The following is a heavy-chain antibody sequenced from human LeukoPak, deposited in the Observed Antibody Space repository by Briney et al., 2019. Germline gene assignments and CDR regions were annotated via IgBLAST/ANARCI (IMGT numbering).Heavy chain of an antibody. CDR1: GFAFDDYA. J-gene: IGHJ4*02. D-gene: IGHD3-22*01. CDR3: ARSDSSGYRGGGYFDY. V-gene: IGHV3-9*01. Sequence: GGSLRLSCAASGFAFDDYAMHWVRQAPGKGLEWVSGISWNSGSIGYADSVKGRFTISRDNAENSLYLQMNSLRAEDTAVYYCARSDSSGYRGGGYFDYWGQGTLVTVSS. CDR2: ISWNSGSI.